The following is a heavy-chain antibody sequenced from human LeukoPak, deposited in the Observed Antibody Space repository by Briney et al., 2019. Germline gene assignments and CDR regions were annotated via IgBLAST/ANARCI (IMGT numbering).Heavy chain of an antibody. J-gene: IGHJ5*02. CDR2: ISSDGSNK. CDR3: AKGNYYDSSAYNWFDP. D-gene: IGHD3-22*01. V-gene: IGHV3-30*04. Sequence: GGSLRLSCAASRFIFRNYAMHWVRRAPGKGLEWVAVISSDGSNKYYADSVKGRFTISRDNSKNTLYLQMNSLRAEDTAVYYCAKGNYYDSSAYNWFDPWGQGTLVTVSS. CDR1: RFIFRNYA.